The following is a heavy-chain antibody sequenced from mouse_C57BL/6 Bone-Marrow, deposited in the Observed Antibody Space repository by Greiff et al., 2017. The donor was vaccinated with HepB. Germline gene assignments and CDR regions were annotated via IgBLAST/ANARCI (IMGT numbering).Heavy chain of an antibody. D-gene: IGHD2-3*01. J-gene: IGHJ4*01. Sequence: EVQLQQSGAELVRPGASVKLSCTASGFNIKDDYMHWVKQRPEQGLEWIGWIDPENGDTEYASKFQGKATITADTSSNTAYLQLSSLPSEDTAVYYCIHDGYYGMDYWGQGTSVTVSS. CDR2: IDPENGDT. V-gene: IGHV14-4*01. CDR1: GFNIKDDY. CDR3: IHDGYYGMDY.